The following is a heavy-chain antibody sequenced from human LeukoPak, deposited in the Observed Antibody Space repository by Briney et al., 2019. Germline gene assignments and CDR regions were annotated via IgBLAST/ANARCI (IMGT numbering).Heavy chain of an antibody. CDR3: ARLGRIAVAGDAFDI. D-gene: IGHD6-19*01. V-gene: IGHV4-59*08. J-gene: IGHJ3*02. Sequence: SETLSLTCTVSGGSISSYYWSWIRQPPGKGLEWIGYIYYSGSTNYNPSLKSRVTISVDTSKNQFSLKLSSVTAADTAVYYCARLGRIAVAGDAFDIWGQGTMVTVSS. CDR1: GGSISSYY. CDR2: IYYSGST.